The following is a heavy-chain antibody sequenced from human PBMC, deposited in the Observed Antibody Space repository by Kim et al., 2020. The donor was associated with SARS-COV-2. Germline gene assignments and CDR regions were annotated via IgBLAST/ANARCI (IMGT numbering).Heavy chain of an antibody. J-gene: IGHJ4*02. V-gene: IGHV3-23*01. Sequence: YTDSGKGRSTIARDNSKNTRYLQRNSLRAGDTAVYYCANPRGGVTDFWGQGTLVTVSS. CDR3: ANPRGGVTDF. D-gene: IGHD2-21*02.